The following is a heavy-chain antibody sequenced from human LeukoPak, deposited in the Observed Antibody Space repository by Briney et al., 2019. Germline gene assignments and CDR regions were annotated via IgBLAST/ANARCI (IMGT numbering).Heavy chain of an antibody. J-gene: IGHJ4*02. CDR1: GFTFRDYS. D-gene: IGHD6-19*01. CDR3: VKERDRGTDVADDFDL. Sequence: GGSLRLSCGASGFTFRDYSMAWVRQVPGGGLEWVSAIARDDYTVYPDPLKGRFTISRDNSRSTLYLQMNTLRAEDTAVYYCVKERDRGTDVADDFDLWGQGTLVTVSS. V-gene: IGHV3-23*01. CDR2: IARDDYT.